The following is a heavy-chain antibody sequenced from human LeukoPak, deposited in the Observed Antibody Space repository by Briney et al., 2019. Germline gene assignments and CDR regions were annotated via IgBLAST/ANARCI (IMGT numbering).Heavy chain of an antibody. V-gene: IGHV4-34*01. CDR3: SRGTYYYDSSGYCYVSYFDF. J-gene: IGHJ4*02. CDR2: IIHSRST. CDR1: GGSFSGYY. Sequence: SACLSPTCAVYGGSFSGYYWSWIRQPPGKGLESIGVIIHSRSTNYNSSLKSRVTTSGDTSKHQFSLKLSSVNAADTAVYYCSRGTYYYDSSGYCYVSYFDFGCQG. D-gene: IGHD3-22*01.